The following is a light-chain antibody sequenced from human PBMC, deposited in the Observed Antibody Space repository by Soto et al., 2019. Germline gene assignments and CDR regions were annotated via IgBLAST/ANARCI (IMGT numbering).Light chain of an antibody. V-gene: IGKV3-15*01. J-gene: IGKJ1*01. CDR2: GAS. CDR1: QSVSSN. CDR3: QQYKNRRT. Sequence: EIVMTQSPVTLSVSPGERATLSCRASQSVSSNLAWYQQKPGQAPRLLIYGASTRATGIPARFSGSGSGTEFTLTISSLQSEDFAVYYCQQYKNRRTFGQGTKVEIK.